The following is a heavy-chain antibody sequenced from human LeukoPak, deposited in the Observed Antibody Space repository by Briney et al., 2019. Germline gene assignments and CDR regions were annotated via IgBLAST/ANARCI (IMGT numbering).Heavy chain of an antibody. CDR2: IYHSGST. CDR3: ARGTQNRWFGELLYDY. Sequence: SETLSLTCAVSGYSISSGYYWGWIRQPPGKGLEWIGSIYHSGSTYYNPPLKSRVTISVDTSKNQFSLKLSSVTAADTAVYYCARGTQNRWFGELLYDYWGQGTLVTVSS. V-gene: IGHV4-38-2*01. J-gene: IGHJ4*02. D-gene: IGHD3-10*01. CDR1: GYSISSGYY.